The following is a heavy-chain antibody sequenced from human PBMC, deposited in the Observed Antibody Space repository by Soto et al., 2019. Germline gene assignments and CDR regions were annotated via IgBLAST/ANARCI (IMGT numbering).Heavy chain of an antibody. CDR1: GFSFSNYA. D-gene: IGHD4-4*01. J-gene: IGHJ4*02. V-gene: IGHV3-23*01. Sequence: GGSLRLSCATSGFSFSNYAMSWVRQAPGKGLEWVAGITSTGYTYYVESLKGRFTISRDNSKNTVSLQMNSLRAEDTAVYYCAKDLIDYSISYFDYWGQGTLVTVPS. CDR2: ITSTGYT. CDR3: AKDLIDYSISYFDY.